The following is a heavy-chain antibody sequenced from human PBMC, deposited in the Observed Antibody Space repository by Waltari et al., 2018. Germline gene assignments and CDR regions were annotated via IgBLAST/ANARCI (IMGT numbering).Heavy chain of an antibody. CDR1: GYSISSGYY. CDR3: AREYTGRPYYFDY. V-gene: IGHV4-38-2*02. Sequence: QVQLQESGPGLVKPSETLSLTCTVSGYSISSGYYWGWIRQPPGKGLEWIGSIYHSGGTYYNPSRKSRVTISVDTSKNQFSLKLSSVTAADTAVYYCAREYTGRPYYFDYWGQGTLVTVSS. D-gene: IGHD2-2*02. J-gene: IGHJ4*02. CDR2: IYHSGGT.